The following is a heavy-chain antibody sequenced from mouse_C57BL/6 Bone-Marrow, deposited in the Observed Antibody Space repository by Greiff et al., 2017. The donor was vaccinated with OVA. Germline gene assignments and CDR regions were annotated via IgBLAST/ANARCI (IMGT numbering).Heavy chain of an antibody. V-gene: IGHV14-4*01. J-gene: IGHJ4*01. Sequence: EVQVVESGAELVRPGASVKLSCTASGFNIKDDYMHWVKQRPEQGLEWIGWIDPENGDTEYASKFQGKATITADTSSNTAYLQLSSLTSEDTAVYYCTTLSRGYAMDYWGQGTSVTVSS. CDR2: IDPENGDT. CDR3: TTLSRGYAMDY. D-gene: IGHD3-1*01. CDR1: GFNIKDDY.